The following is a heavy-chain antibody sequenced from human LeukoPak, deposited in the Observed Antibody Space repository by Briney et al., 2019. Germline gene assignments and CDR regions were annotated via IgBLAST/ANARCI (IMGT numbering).Heavy chain of an antibody. D-gene: IGHD2-8*01. CDR3: ARDTNHAFDI. J-gene: IGHJ3*02. V-gene: IGHV1-2*02. CDR2: INLNSGGT. CDR1: GYTFTGYY. Sequence: ASVTVSCTASGYTFTGYYMHWVRQAPGQGLEWMGWINLNSGGTNYAQKFQGRVTMTRDTSISTAYRELSRLRSDDTAVYYCARDTNHAFDIWGQGTMVTVSS.